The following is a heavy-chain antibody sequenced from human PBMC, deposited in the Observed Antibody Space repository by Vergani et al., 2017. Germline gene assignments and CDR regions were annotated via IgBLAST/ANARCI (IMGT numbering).Heavy chain of an antibody. Sequence: QVQLQQWGAGLLKPSETLSLTCAVYGGSFSGYYWSWIRQPPGKGLEWIGEINHSGSTNYNTSLKSRVTISVDTSKNQFSLKLSSVTAADTAVYYCARGPPYAIFGGVIGNFDYWGQGTLVTVSS. CDR1: GGSFSGYY. CDR3: ARGPPYAIFGGVIGNFDY. CDR2: INHSGST. D-gene: IGHD3-16*02. V-gene: IGHV4-34*01. J-gene: IGHJ4*02.